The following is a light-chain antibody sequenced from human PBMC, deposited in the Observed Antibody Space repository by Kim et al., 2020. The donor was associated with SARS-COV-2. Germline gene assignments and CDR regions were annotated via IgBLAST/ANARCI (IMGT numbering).Light chain of an antibody. CDR1: RWGNKY. Sequence: SYEPTQPPSVSVSPGQTASITCSGDRWGNKYVCWYQQKPGQSPEVVLYQVERRPSGIPERFSGSNSGNTATVTISGTQALDEADYYCQVRDSTTTVFGG. CDR3: QVRDSTTTV. CDR2: QVE. V-gene: IGLV3-1*01. J-gene: IGLJ2*01.